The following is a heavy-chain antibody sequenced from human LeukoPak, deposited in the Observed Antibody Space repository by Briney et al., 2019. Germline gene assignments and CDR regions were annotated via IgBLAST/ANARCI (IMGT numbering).Heavy chain of an antibody. D-gene: IGHD3-9*01. CDR1: GFTFSNYA. CDR2: ISTGGAGT. CDR3: AKRGSALRYFDF. V-gene: IGHV3-23*01. Sequence: GGSLRLSCAASGFTFSNYAMSWVGQAPGKGLEWVSAISTGGAGTYYADSVKGRFTISRDNSQNTLYLQMNSLRAEDTAIYYCAKRGSALRYFDFWGQGTLVTVSS. J-gene: IGHJ4*02.